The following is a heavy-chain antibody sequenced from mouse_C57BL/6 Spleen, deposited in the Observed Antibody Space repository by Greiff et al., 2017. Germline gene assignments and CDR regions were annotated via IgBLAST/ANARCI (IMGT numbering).Heavy chain of an antibody. D-gene: IGHD2-1*01. CDR3: ASPIYCGNLFDY. J-gene: IGHJ2*01. CDR1: GYTFTSYD. V-gene: IGHV1-85*01. CDR2: IYPRDGRT. Sequence: VQLVESGPELVKPGASVKLSCKASGYTFTSYDINWVKQRPGQGLEWIGWIYPRDGRTKYNEKFKGKATLTVDTSSSTAYLELHSLTSEDSAVYFCASPIYCGNLFDYWGQGTTLTVSA.